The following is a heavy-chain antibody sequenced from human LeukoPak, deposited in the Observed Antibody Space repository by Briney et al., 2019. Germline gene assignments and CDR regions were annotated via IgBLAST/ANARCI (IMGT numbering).Heavy chain of an antibody. D-gene: IGHD3-22*01. J-gene: IGHJ6*02. CDR3: ARDGRYYYDSSSFHYYYGMDV. V-gene: IGHV4-59*01. CDR2: IYYSGSP. CDR1: GGSISGYY. Sequence: SETLSLTCTVSGGSISGYYWSWIRQPPGKGLEWIGYIYYSGSPNYNPSLKSRVTVSVDTSKNQFSLRLSSVTAADTAVYYCARDGRYYYDSSSFHYYYGMDVWGQGTTVTVSS.